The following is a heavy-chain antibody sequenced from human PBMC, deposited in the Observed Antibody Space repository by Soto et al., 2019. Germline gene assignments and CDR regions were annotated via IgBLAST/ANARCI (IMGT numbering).Heavy chain of an antibody. D-gene: IGHD6-13*01. CDR3: AKSGIAGACTGVYY. CDR1: GDSVSSNSAA. Sequence: SQTLSLTCAISGDSVSSNSAAWNWIRQSPSRGLEWLGRTYYRSKWYNDYAVSVKSRITINPDTSKNQFSLQLNSVTPEDTAVYFFAKSGIAGACTGVYYWGQGTLVTVSS. J-gene: IGHJ4*02. CDR2: TYYRSKWYN. V-gene: IGHV6-1*01.